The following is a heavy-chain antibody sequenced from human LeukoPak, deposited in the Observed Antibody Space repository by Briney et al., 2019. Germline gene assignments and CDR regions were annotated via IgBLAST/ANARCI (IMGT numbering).Heavy chain of an antibody. CDR2: IQNDGNDK. CDR1: GLTFSTYG. CDR3: AKSLAAAEDYYYMDV. D-gene: IGHD6-13*01. J-gene: IGHJ6*03. V-gene: IGHV3-30*02. Sequence: GGSLRLSCAASGLTFSTYGMHWVRQAPGKGLEWVAFIQNDGNDKYYADSVKGRFTISRDNSKNTLYLQMNSLRAEDTAVYYCAKSLAAAEDYYYMDVWGKGTTVTISS.